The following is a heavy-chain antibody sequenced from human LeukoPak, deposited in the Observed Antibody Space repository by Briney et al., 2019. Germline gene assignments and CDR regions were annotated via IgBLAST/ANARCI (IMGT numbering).Heavy chain of an antibody. J-gene: IGHJ4*02. V-gene: IGHV4-4*02. D-gene: IGHD4-23*01. CDR3: LHGGNSGDWVF. CDR1: GGSISNGNW. Sequence: SGTLSLTCGVSGGSISNGNWWSWVRQPPGKGLEWIGEIYRTGSANYNPSLKSRVTMSVDTSKNQFSLKLSSVTAADTAVYYCLHGGNSGDWVFWGQGTLVTVSS. CDR2: IYRTGSA.